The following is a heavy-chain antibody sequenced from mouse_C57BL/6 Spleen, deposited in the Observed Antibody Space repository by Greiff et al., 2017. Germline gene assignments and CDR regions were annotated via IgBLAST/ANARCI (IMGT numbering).Heavy chain of an antibody. V-gene: IGHV5-16*01. CDR1: GFTFSDYY. CDR3: ARDKGDYGSFDY. J-gene: IGHJ2*01. CDR2: INYDGSST. D-gene: IGHD1-1*01. Sequence: EVNLVESEGGLVQPGSSMKLSCTASGFTFSDYYMAWVRQVPEKGLEWVANINYDGSSTYYLDSLKSRFIISRDNAKNILYLQMSSLKSEDTATYYCARDKGDYGSFDYWGQGTTLTVSS.